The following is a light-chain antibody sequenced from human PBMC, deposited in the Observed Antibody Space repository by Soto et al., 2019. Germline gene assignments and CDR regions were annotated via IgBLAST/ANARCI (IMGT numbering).Light chain of an antibody. CDR1: SSDVGGYNC. V-gene: IGLV2-11*01. J-gene: IGLJ2*01. CDR3: CSYAGSTYVV. Sequence: QSALTQPRSVSGSPGQSVTISCTGTSSDVGGYNCVSWYQQHPGKAPKLMIYDVNKRPSGVPDRFSGSKSGNTASLTISGLQTEDEADYYCCSYAGSTYVVFGGGTQLTVL. CDR2: DVN.